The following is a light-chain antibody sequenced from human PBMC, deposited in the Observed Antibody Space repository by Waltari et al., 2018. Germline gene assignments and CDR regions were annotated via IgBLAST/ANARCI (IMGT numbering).Light chain of an antibody. CDR1: NLGDKY. Sequence: SYELTQPPSVSVSPGQTASITCPGDNLGDKYICWYQQKPGQSPVVVMYQDRKRTSGIPERCSGSNSGNTATLTISGTQAMDEADYYCQAWDSSTVVIGGGTKLTVL. CDR3: QAWDSSTVV. CDR2: QDR. V-gene: IGLV3-1*01. J-gene: IGLJ2*01.